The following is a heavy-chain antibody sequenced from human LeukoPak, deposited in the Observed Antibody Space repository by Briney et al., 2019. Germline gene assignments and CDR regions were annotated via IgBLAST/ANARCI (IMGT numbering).Heavy chain of an antibody. Sequence: GGSLRLSCAASGFTFSSYGMSWVRQAPVEGLEWVSYIDSSGSTIHYADSVKGRFTISRDNAKNSLYLQVNSLRADDTAVYYCARTKEMATISYFDSWGQGTLVTVSS. CDR3: ARTKEMATISYFDS. V-gene: IGHV3-48*04. D-gene: IGHD5-24*01. CDR1: GFTFSSYG. CDR2: IDSSGSTI. J-gene: IGHJ4*02.